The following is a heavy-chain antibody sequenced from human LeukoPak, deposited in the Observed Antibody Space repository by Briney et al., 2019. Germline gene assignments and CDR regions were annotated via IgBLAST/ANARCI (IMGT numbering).Heavy chain of an antibody. Sequence: ASVKVSCKASGYTFTGYYMHWVRLAPGQGLEWMGWINPNSGGTNYAQKFQGRVTMTRDTSISTAYMELSRLRSDDTAVYYCAVEMATIADWFDPWGQGTLVTVSS. J-gene: IGHJ5*02. CDR2: INPNSGGT. D-gene: IGHD5-24*01. CDR1: GYTFTGYY. CDR3: AVEMATIADWFDP. V-gene: IGHV1-2*02.